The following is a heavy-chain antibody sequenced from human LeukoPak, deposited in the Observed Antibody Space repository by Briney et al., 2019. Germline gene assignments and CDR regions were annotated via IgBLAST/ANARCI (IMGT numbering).Heavy chain of an antibody. V-gene: IGHV3-7*04. D-gene: IGHD6-13*01. CDR3: ARGSSSWYHSVNDY. Sequence: GGSLRLPCAASGFTFSSYWMSWVRQAPGKGQEWVANIKQDGSEKYYVASVKGRFTISRDNAKNSLYLQMNSLRAEDTAVYYCARGSSSWYHSVNDYWGQGTLVTVSS. CDR2: IKQDGSEK. CDR1: GFTFSSYW. J-gene: IGHJ4*02.